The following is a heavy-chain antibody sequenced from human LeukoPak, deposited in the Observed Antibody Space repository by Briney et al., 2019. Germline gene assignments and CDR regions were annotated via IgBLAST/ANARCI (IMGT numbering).Heavy chain of an antibody. D-gene: IGHD3-16*01. CDR2: ISNTGDHI. Sequence: GGSLRLSCAASGFIFSRFSMNWVRQAPGRGLEWVSSISNTGDHIYYADSLQGRFTISRDNAKNSLFLQMDSPRVDDTAVYYCARGAGVGSYVPFDLWGLGTLVAVSS. CDR1: GFIFSRFS. CDR3: ARGAGVGSYVPFDL. J-gene: IGHJ4*02. V-gene: IGHV3-21*01.